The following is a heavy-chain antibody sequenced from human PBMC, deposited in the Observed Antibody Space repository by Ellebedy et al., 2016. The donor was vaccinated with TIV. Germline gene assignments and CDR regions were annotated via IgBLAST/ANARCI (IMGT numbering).Heavy chain of an antibody. CDR1: GFTFSSYS. CDR2: ISSSSSYI. D-gene: IGHD3-3*01. J-gene: IGHJ3*02. Sequence: GGSLRLSXAASGFTFSSYSMNWVRQAPGKGLEWVSSISSSSSYIYYADSVKGRFTISRDNAKNSLYLQMNSLRAEDTAVYYCARDGPFWSGYGSEDAFGIWGQGTMVTVSS. V-gene: IGHV3-21*01. CDR3: ARDGPFWSGYGSEDAFGI.